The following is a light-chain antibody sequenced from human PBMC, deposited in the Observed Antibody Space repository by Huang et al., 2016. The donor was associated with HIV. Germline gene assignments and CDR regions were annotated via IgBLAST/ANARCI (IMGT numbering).Light chain of an antibody. CDR1: QSVRGN. CDR3: HHYDNWPPRGT. CDR2: GVS. V-gene: IGKV3-15*01. Sequence: EIMMTQSPATLSMSPGERATLSCRASQSVRGNIAWYQQKPGQAPRLLIFGVSTRATGIPARFRGSESGTEFTLTISSLQSEDFAIYYCHHYDNWPPRGTFGQGTKVEI. J-gene: IGKJ1*01.